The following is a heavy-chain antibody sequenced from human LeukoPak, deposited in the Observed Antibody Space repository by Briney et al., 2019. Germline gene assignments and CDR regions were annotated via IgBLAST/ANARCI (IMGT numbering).Heavy chain of an antibody. CDR1: GFTFSSYG. V-gene: IGHV3-74*01. CDR3: LRDGGRLNFGNGASFDY. D-gene: IGHD3-10*01. Sequence: WGSLRLSCAVSGFTFSSYGMSWVRQAPGKGMVWVSRIKSDGSSTSYEDSVKGGLTISRDNANTTLYQQIQQLRAVATAMYYCLRDGGRLNFGNGASFDYWGQGTRVSVSS. J-gene: IGHJ4*02. CDR2: IKSDGSST.